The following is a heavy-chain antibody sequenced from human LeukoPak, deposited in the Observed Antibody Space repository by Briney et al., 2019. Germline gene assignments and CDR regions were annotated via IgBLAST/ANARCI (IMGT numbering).Heavy chain of an antibody. CDR3: AKENGARFED. J-gene: IGHJ4*02. CDR2: ISVRGGGT. CDR1: GFTFSSYS. V-gene: IGHV3-23*01. Sequence: GGSLRLSCAASGFTFSSYSMSWVRQAPGQGLDWVSVISVRGGGTYYADSMKGRFTISRDNSKNALYLQVNSLRAEDTAVYYSAKENGARFEDWGQGTLVTVSS. D-gene: IGHD6-6*01.